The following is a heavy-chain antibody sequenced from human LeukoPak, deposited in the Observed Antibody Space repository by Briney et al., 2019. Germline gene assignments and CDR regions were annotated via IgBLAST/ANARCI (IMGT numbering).Heavy chain of an antibody. CDR2: IYHIGST. Sequence: SETLSLTCGVSGYSISRGYYWAWIRQPPGKGLEWIGTIYHIGSTYYNPSLESRVTISVDKSKNEFSLNLNSVTAADTAVYYCARAGWIITSGIDYWGQGALDTVSS. CDR1: GYSISRGYY. CDR3: ARAGWIITSGIDY. V-gene: IGHV4-38-2*01. J-gene: IGHJ4*02. D-gene: IGHD1-20*01.